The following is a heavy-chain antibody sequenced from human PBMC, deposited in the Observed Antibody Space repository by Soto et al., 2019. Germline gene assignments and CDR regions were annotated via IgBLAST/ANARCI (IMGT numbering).Heavy chain of an antibody. CDR1: GYTFTSYG. D-gene: IGHD3-16*01. V-gene: IGHV1-18*01. CDR3: ARDMGFWGGGYNWFDP. J-gene: IGHJ5*02. Sequence: ASVKVSCKASGYTFTSYGISWLRQAPGQGLEWMGWISAYNGNTNYAQKLQGRVTMTTDTSTSTAYMELRSLRSDDTAVYYCARDMGFWGGGYNWFDPWGQGTLVTVSS. CDR2: ISAYNGNT.